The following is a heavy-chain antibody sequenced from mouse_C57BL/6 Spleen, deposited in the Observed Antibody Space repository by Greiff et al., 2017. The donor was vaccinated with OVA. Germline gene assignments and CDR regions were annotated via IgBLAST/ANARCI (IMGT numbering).Heavy chain of an antibody. CDR2: ISDGGSYT. Sequence: EVQLQESGGGLVKPGGSLKLSCAASGFTFSSYAMSWVRQTPEKRLEWVATISDGGSYTYYPDNVKGRFTISRDNAKNNLYLQMSHLKSEDTAMYYCARDDGYYNYAMDYWGQGTSVTVSS. V-gene: IGHV5-4*01. J-gene: IGHJ4*01. D-gene: IGHD2-3*01. CDR1: GFTFSSYA. CDR3: ARDDGYYNYAMDY.